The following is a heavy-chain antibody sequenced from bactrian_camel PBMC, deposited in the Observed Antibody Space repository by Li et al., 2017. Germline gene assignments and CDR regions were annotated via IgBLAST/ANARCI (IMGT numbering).Heavy chain of an antibody. D-gene: IGHD2*01. V-gene: IGHV3S31*01. CDR2: INSGGGST. CDR3: VPGSNYRVGK. Sequence: DVQLVESGGGLVQPGGSLRLSCAASGFTFSSYAMSWVRQAPGKGLEWVSAINSGGGSTYYADSVKGRFTISRDNAKNTLFLQLNRLETEDTAIYYCVPGSNYRVGKRGQGTQVTVS. J-gene: IGHJ4*01. CDR1: GFTFSSYA.